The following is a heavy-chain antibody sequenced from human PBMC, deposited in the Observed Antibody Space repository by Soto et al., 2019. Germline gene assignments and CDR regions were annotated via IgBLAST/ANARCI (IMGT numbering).Heavy chain of an antibody. CDR3: ARDDRDSSSPAFDY. CDR2: IYHSGST. CDR1: GYSISSGYY. D-gene: IGHD6-6*01. J-gene: IGHJ4*02. Sequence: SETLSLTCAVSGYSISSGYYWGWIRQPPGKGLEWIGSIYHSGSTYYNPSLKSRVTISVDTSKNQFSLKLSSVTAADTAVYYCARDDRDSSSPAFDYWGQGTLVTVSS. V-gene: IGHV4-38-2*02.